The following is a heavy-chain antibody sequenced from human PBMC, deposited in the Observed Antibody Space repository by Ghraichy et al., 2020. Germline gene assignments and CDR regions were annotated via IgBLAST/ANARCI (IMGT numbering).Heavy chain of an antibody. CDR3: AHSLGQWLPTPHPFDY. D-gene: IGHD6-19*01. Sequence: SGPTLVKPTQTLTLTCTFSGFSLSTTGVGVGWIRQPPGKALEWLAFIYWDDDKRYSASLKSRLTITKDTSKNQVVLTMANMDPVDTATYYCAHSLGQWLPTPHPFDYWGQGTLVTVSS. CDR2: IYWDDDK. J-gene: IGHJ4*02. CDR1: GFSLSTTGVG. V-gene: IGHV2-5*02.